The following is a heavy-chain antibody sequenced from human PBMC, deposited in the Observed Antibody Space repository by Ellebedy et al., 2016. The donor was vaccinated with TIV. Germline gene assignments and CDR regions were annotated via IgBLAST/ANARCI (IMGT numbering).Heavy chain of an antibody. D-gene: IGHD3-10*01. V-gene: IGHV3-30-3*01. CDR2: ISYDGSNK. CDR3: ARRSRGPPYYFDY. CDR1: GFTFSSYA. J-gene: IGHJ4*02. Sequence: PGGSLRLSCAASGFTFSSYAMHWVRQAPGKGLEWVAVISYDGSNKYYADSVKGRFTISRDNSKNTLYLQMNSLRAEDTAVYYCARRSRGPPYYFDYWGQGTLVTVSS.